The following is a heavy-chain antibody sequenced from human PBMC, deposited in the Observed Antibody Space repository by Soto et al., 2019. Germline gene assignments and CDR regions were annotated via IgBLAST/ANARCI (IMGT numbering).Heavy chain of an antibody. CDR1: GSTFSSYG. V-gene: IGHV3-33*01. D-gene: IGHD1-26*01. CDR3: ARDSVGGVGALHY. CDR2: IWYDGSNK. J-gene: IGHJ4*02. Sequence: GGSLRLSCAASGSTFSSYGMHWVRQAPGKGLEWVAVIWYDGSNKYYADSVKGRFTISRDNSKNTLYLQMNSLRAEDTAVYYCARDSVGGVGALHYSGPGTMLTVSS.